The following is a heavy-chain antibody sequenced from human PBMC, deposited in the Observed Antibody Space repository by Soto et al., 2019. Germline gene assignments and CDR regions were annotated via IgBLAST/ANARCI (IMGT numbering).Heavy chain of an antibody. CDR2: IYPGDSDT. CDR1: GYSFITYW. J-gene: IGHJ4*02. Sequence: GESLKISCKGSGYSFITYWIGWVRQMPGKGLEWMGIIYPGDSDTRYSPSFQGQVTISADKSISTAYLQWSSLKASDTAMYYCGRRSGYYYDSGVYSDYWGQGTLVTVSS. D-gene: IGHD3-22*01. V-gene: IGHV5-51*01. CDR3: GRRSGYYYDSGVYSDY.